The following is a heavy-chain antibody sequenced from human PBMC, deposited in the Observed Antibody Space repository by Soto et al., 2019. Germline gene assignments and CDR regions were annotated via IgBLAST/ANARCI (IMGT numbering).Heavy chain of an antibody. CDR3: ARDSGRGYYYYGTDV. J-gene: IGHJ6*02. Sequence: EVQLVESGGGLVQPGGSLRLSCAASGFTFSSYSMNWVRQAPGKGLEWVSYISSSSSTIYYADSVKGRFTISRDNAKNSLYLQMNSLRDEDTAVYYCARDSGRGYYYYGTDVWGQGTTVTVSS. CDR1: GFTFSSYS. D-gene: IGHD2-15*01. V-gene: IGHV3-48*02. CDR2: ISSSSSTI.